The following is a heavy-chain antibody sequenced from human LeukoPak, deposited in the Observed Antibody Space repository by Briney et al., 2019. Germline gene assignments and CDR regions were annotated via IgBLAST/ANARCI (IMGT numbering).Heavy chain of an antibody. J-gene: IGHJ3*02. D-gene: IGHD6-19*01. V-gene: IGHV4-4*02. Sequence: PSETLSLTCDVSGGSITQTNYWTWVRQPPGKGLEWIGEVNLQGSTNYNPSLMGRVAISVDTSENHVSLQLTSVTAADTAVYYCARLRPVAGYDAFDIWGHGTMVTVSS. CDR3: ARLRPVAGYDAFDI. CDR2: VNLQGST. CDR1: GGSITQTNY.